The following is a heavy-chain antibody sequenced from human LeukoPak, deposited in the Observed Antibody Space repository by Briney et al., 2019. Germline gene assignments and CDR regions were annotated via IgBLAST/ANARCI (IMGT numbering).Heavy chain of an antibody. CDR1: GFTFSSYG. CDR2: IRYDGSNK. V-gene: IGHV3-30*02. Sequence: GGSLRLSCAASGFTFSSYGMHWVRQAPGKGLEWVAFIRYDGSNKYYADSVKGRFTISRDNSKNTLYLQMNSLRAEDTAVYYCAKGRSGYSYYFDYWGQGTLVTVSS. CDR3: AKGRSGYSYYFDY. D-gene: IGHD3-22*01. J-gene: IGHJ4*02.